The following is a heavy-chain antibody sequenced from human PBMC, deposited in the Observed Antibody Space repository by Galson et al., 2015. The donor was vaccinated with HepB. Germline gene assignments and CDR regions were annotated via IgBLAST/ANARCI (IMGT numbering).Heavy chain of an antibody. CDR2: FDPEDGET. CDR3: ATPPIGSPADWFDP. D-gene: IGHD1-26*01. Sequence: SVKVSCKVSGYTLTELSMHWVRQAPGKGLEWMGGFDPEDGETIYAQKFQGRVTMTEDTSTDTAYMELSSLRSEDTAVYYCATPPIGSPADWFDPWGQGTLVTVSS. CDR1: GYTLTELS. J-gene: IGHJ5*02. V-gene: IGHV1-24*01.